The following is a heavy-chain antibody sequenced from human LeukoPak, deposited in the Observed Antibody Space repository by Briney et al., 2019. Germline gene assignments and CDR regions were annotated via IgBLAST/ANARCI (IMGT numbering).Heavy chain of an antibody. V-gene: IGHV3-30*18. D-gene: IGHD5-18*01. Sequence: GGSLRLSCAASGFTLSSYGMHWVRQAPGKGLEWLAVISYDGSNKFYADSVKGRFTISRDNSKNTLYLQMNSLRAEDTAVYYCAKAYRGYSYGSLDYWGQGTLVAVSS. J-gene: IGHJ4*02. CDR2: ISYDGSNK. CDR1: GFTLSSYG. CDR3: AKAYRGYSYGSLDY.